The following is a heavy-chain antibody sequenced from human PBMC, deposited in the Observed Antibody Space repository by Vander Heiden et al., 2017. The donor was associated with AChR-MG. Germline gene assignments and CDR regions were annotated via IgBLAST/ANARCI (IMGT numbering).Heavy chain of an antibody. V-gene: IGHV4-39*01. CDR1: GDSISGSSYY. D-gene: IGHD6-19*01. CDR3: ARQPSGYSSGWYFSA. CDR2: VYSSGSA. Sequence: QLQLQESGPGLVKPSETLSLTCSVSGDSISGSSYYWGWIRQPPGKGLEWIGSVYSSGSASYNPSLKSRVTISVDASKNQFSLRLNSVTAADTAVYYCARQPSGYSSGWYFSAWGQGTLGTVSS. J-gene: IGHJ4*02.